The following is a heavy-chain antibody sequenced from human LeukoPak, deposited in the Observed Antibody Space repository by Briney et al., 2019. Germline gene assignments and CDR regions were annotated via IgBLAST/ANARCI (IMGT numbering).Heavy chain of an antibody. CDR3: ARDRGEMATFYYFDY. V-gene: IGHV3-33*01. D-gene: IGHD5-24*01. CDR2: IWYDGSNK. CDR1: GFTFSSYG. Sequence: PGGSLRLSCAASGFTFSSYGMHWARQAPGKGLGWVAVIWYDGSNKYYADSVKGRFTISRDNSKNTLYLQMNSLRAEDTAVYYCARDRGEMATFYYFDYWGQGTLVTVSS. J-gene: IGHJ4*02.